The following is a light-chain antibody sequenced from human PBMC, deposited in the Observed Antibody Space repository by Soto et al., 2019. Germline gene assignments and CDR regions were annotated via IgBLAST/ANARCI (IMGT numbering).Light chain of an antibody. CDR2: EVS. CDR1: SSDIGVYHY. Sequence: QSALAQPASVSGSPGQSITISCTGTSSDIGVYHYVSWFQQHPGKAPKLIIYEVSYRPSGISNRFSGSQSGNTASLTISGLQAEDEADYYCSSYTSSATPIFGGGTKVTVL. J-gene: IGLJ2*01. V-gene: IGLV2-14*01. CDR3: SSYTSSATPI.